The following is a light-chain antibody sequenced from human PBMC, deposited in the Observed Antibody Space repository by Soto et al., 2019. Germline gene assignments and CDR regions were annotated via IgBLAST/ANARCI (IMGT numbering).Light chain of an antibody. CDR2: GAS. CDR3: QQYNDWPRT. Sequence: EIVRTQSPATLSVTPGVRATLACRASQSVSSNLAWYQQKPGQAPRLLIYGASTRATGIPARFSGSGSGTEFTLTISSLQSEDFAVYYCQQYNDWPRTFGQGTNVDIK. CDR1: QSVSSN. V-gene: IGKV3-15*01. J-gene: IGKJ1*01.